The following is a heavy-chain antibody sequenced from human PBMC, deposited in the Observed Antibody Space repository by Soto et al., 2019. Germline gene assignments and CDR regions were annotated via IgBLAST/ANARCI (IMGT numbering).Heavy chain of an antibody. CDR1: GYTFTSYA. J-gene: IGHJ4*02. CDR2: INAGNGNT. V-gene: IGHV1-3*01. CDR3: ARESEDLTSNFDY. Sequence: ASVKVSCKASGYTFTSYAMHWVRQAPGQRLEWMGWINAGNGNTKYSQKFQGRVTITRDTSASTAYMELNSLGAEDTAVYYCARESEDLTSNFDYWGQGTLVTVSS.